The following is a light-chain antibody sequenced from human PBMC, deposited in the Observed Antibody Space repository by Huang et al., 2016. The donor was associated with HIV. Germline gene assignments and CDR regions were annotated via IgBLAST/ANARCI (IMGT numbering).Light chain of an antibody. Sequence: DIQLTQSPSAMSASVGDRVSITCRASQDISNYLAWFQQKPGGAPKRLIYAASSLQSGVPTRCSGSRSGTKFTLTISSLQPEDFATYYCLQHHGYPRTFGQGTNV. V-gene: IGKV1-17*03. CDR2: AAS. J-gene: IGKJ1*01. CDR1: QDISNY. CDR3: LQHHGYPRT.